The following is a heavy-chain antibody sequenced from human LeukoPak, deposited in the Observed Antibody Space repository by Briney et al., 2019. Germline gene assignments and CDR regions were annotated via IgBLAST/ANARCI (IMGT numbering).Heavy chain of an antibody. CDR1: GYTFTSYG. V-gene: IGHV1-18*01. CDR3: ARDSPFHSGYYYVAGSDFDY. J-gene: IGHJ4*02. D-gene: IGHD3-22*01. CDR2: ISAYNGNT. Sequence: GASVKVSCKASGYTFTSYGISWVRQAPGQGLEWMGWISAYNGNTNYAQKLQGRFTMTTDTSTSTAYMELRSLRSDDTAVYYCARDSPFHSGYYYVAGSDFDYWGQGTLVTVSS.